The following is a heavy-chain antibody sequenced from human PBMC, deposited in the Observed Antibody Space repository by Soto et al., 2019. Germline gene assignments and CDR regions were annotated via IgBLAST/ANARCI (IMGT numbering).Heavy chain of an antibody. CDR1: GFTFSSYV. D-gene: IGHD3-10*01. Sequence: GGSLRLSCAASGFTFSSYVMHWVRQAPGKGLGWVAVISYEERKKYYADSVKGRFTISRDNSKNTLYLQMNSLRVEDTAIYYCEYYYGSGSYVEGLDYWGQGTLVTVSS. CDR3: EYYYGSGSYVEGLDY. J-gene: IGHJ4*02. V-gene: IGHV3-30*04. CDR2: ISYEERKK.